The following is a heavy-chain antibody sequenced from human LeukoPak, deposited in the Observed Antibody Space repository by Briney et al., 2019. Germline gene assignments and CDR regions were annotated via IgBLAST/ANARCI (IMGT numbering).Heavy chain of an antibody. CDR3: AELGITMIGGV. D-gene: IGHD3-10*02. J-gene: IGHJ6*04. Sequence: GGSLRLSCAASGFTFSSYEMNWVRQAPGKGLEWVSYISSSSSTVYYADSVKGRFTISRDNAKNSLYLQMNSLRAEDTAVYYCAELGITMIGGVWGKGTTVTISS. CDR1: GFTFSSYE. V-gene: IGHV3-48*03. CDR2: ISSSSSTV.